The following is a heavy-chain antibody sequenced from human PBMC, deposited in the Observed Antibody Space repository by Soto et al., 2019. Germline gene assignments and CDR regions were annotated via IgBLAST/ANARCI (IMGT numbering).Heavy chain of an antibody. CDR3: AKDLTRQLAYWLDP. V-gene: IGHV1-2*02. J-gene: IGHJ5*02. CDR1: GFSFTGYY. Sequence: ASVKVSCKASGFSFTGYYIHWLRQAPGQGLEWMGWINAHSGGTEYAQKFQGRVTLTRDTSIATAYLTLTSLTSDNTALYYCAKDLTRQLAYWLDPWGQGTQVTVS. CDR2: INAHSGGT. D-gene: IGHD6-6*01.